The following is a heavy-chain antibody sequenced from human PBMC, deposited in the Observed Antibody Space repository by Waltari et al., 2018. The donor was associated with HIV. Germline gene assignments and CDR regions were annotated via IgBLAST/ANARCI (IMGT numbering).Heavy chain of an antibody. Sequence: QVQLIQPEFQMGKPGASVRLSCQASGFILRDHYIHWVRRDSRQTFEWMAISNGGDVDAKSCQKFQSRITLTSDLFMATIQLDLVSLRSEDTAVDFCARAGLGGLIHDFDIWGRGT. D-gene: IGHD1-26*01. J-gene: IGHJ4*02. CDR2: SNGGDVDA. CDR3: ARAGLGGLIHDFDI. CDR1: GFILRDHY. V-gene: IGHV1-46*01.